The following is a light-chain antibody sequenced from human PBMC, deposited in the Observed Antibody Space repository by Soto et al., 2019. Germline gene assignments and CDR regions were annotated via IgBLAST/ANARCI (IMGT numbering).Light chain of an antibody. V-gene: IGLV2-23*02. CDR1: SSDVENYKL. J-gene: IGLJ1*01. CDR2: EVT. Sequence: QSVLNQPASVSGSPGQSVTISCTATSSDVENYKLVSWYQQHPGKAPKLIIYEVTKRPSGVSNRFSGSKSANTASLTISGLQPEDEAAYYCCSSVGSYVFGTGTKLTVL. CDR3: CSSVGSYV.